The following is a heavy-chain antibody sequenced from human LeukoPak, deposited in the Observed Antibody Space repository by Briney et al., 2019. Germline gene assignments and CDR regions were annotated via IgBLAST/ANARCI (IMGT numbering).Heavy chain of an antibody. CDR3: ARDDKQRSGYYQLDAFDI. D-gene: IGHD3-22*01. Sequence: SETLSLTCAVSGGSISSSNWWSWVRQPPGKGLEWIGEIYHSGSTNYNPSLKSRVTISVDKSKNQFSLKLSSVTAADTAVYYCARDDKQRSGYYQLDAFDIWGQGTMVTVSS. CDR2: IYHSGST. V-gene: IGHV4-4*02. J-gene: IGHJ3*02. CDR1: GGSISSSNW.